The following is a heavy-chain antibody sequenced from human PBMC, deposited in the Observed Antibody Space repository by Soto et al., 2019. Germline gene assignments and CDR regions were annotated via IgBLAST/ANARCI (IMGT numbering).Heavy chain of an antibody. J-gene: IGHJ4*02. CDR3: ARDQTSWTPGE. Sequence: QVQLVESGGGVVQPGRSLRLSCAASGFSFNNYGMHWVRQAPGKGLEWVAVLWCNGINKNYADSVKGRYTISRDNSKNTLYLQMNSLRAEDTAVYYCARDQTSWTPGEWGQGTLVTVSS. V-gene: IGHV3-33*01. CDR2: LWCNGINK. CDR1: GFSFNNYG. D-gene: IGHD2-15*01.